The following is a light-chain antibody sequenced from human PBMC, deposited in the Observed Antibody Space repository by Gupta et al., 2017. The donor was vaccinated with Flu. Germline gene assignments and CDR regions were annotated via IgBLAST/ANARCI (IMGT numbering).Light chain of an antibody. J-gene: IGKJ2*01. CDR3: QQFNTWPPFT. CDR2: GAS. Sequence: EIVMTQSTPTLPESPGERVNLPCRASQAIRSNLAWYQQKPGHAPRLLISGASTRVSGFPDRFSGSGSGTEFTLTISSLQSEDFAVYYCQQFNTWPPFTFGQGTKLEIK. V-gene: IGKV3-15*01. CDR1: QAIRSN.